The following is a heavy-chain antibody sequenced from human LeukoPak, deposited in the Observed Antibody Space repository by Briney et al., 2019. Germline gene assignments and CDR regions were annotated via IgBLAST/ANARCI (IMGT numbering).Heavy chain of an antibody. CDR1: GFTFSSYA. J-gene: IGHJ3*02. CDR2: ISGSGGST. D-gene: IGHD5-24*01. V-gene: IGHV3-23*01. Sequence: PGGSLRLSCTASGFTFSSYAMSWVRQAPGKGLEWVSAISGSGGSTYYADSVKGRFTISRDNSKNTLYLQMNSLRAEDTAVYYCARVDVMRRWLQLDAFDIWGQGTMVTVSS. CDR3: ARVDVMRRWLQLDAFDI.